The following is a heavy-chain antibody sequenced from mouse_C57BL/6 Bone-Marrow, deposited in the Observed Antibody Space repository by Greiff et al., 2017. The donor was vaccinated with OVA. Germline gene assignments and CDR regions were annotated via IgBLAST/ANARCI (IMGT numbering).Heavy chain of an antibody. Sequence: QVQLKESGAELVRPGASVKLSCKASGYTFTDYYINWVKQRPGQGLEWIARIYPGSGNTYYNEKFKGKATLTAEKSSSTAYMQLSSLTSEDSAVYFGARGGYYGYAPYYFDYWGQGTTLTVSS. J-gene: IGHJ2*01. CDR1: GYTFTDYY. CDR2: IYPGSGNT. CDR3: ARGGYYGYAPYYFDY. V-gene: IGHV1-76*01. D-gene: IGHD2-2*01.